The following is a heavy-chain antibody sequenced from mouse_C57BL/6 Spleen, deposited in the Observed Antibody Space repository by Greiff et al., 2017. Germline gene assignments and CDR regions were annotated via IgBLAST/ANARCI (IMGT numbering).Heavy chain of an antibody. CDR1: GYTFTSYW. J-gene: IGHJ4*01. CDR2: IAPNSCGT. D-gene: IGHD1-1*01. V-gene: IGHV1-72*01. CDR3: ARAYYYGSSPNYYAMDY. Sequence: QVQLQQPGAELVKPGASVKLSCKASGYTFTSYWMHWVKQRPGRGLEWIGRIAPNSCGTKYNEKFKSKGTLTVDKPSSTAYMQLSSLTSEDSAVYYCARAYYYGSSPNYYAMDYWGQGNSVTVSS.